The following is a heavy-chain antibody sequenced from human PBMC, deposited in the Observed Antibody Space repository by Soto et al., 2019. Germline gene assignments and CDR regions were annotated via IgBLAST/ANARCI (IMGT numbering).Heavy chain of an antibody. D-gene: IGHD2-15*01. CDR3: TRRHCSGGGCYSDFDF. V-gene: IGHV3-73*01. CDR1: GFTLSGFD. CDR2: IKTKVESYAT. Sequence: EVQLVESGGGLVQPGGSLKLSCAASGFTLSGFDLHWVRQAAGEGLEWVARIKTKVESYATEYAASVKGRFSISRDDSKNTAYLEMNSLKTEGTAVYYCTRRHCSGGGCYSDFDFWGQGSLVTVSS. J-gene: IGHJ4*02.